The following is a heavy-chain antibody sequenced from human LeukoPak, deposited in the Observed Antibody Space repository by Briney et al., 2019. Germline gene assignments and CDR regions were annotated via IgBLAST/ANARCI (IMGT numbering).Heavy chain of an antibody. Sequence: PGGSLRLSCAASGFTFSNAWMSWVRQAPGKGLEWVGRIKSKTDGGTTEYAAPVKGRFTISRDDSESTLYLQMNSLRAEDTALYYCAKDRLSTPIAPRFDPWGQGTQVTVSS. V-gene: IGHV3-15*01. D-gene: IGHD2-21*02. CDR2: IKSKTDGGTT. J-gene: IGHJ5*02. CDR3: AKDRLSTPIAPRFDP. CDR1: GFTFSNAW.